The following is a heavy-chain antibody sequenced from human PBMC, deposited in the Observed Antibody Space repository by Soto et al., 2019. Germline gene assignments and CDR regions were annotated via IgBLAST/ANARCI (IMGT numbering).Heavy chain of an antibody. D-gene: IGHD3-10*01. V-gene: IGHV4-34*01. CDR3: ARNYGSGSYRTIDY. CDR1: DGSFSGYY. Sequence: QVQLQQWGAGLLKPSETLSLTCAVYDGSFSGYYWSWIRQPPGKGLEWIGEINHSGGTNYNPSLKSRVTISVDTSKNQSSLKLSSVTAADTAVYYCARNYGSGSYRTIDYWGQGTLVTVSS. J-gene: IGHJ4*02. CDR2: INHSGGT.